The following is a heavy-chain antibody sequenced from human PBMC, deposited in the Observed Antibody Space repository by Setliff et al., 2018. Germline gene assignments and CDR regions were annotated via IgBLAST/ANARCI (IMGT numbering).Heavy chain of an antibody. Sequence: PGGSLRLSCAASGFTFSNYAITWVRQAPGKGLEWVSMISGSAQTTYYADSVKGRFTVSRDNSKNTLYLQMNSLRGEDTAVYYCAKDTGYYFDYWGQGTLVTVSS. CDR3: AKDTGYYFDY. D-gene: IGHD4-4*01. CDR2: ISGSAQTT. J-gene: IGHJ4*02. CDR1: GFTFSNYA. V-gene: IGHV3-23*01.